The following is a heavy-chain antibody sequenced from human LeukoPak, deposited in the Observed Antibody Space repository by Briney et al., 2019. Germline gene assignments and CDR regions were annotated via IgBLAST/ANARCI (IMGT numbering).Heavy chain of an antibody. Sequence: PGGSLRLSCAASGFTFSSYEMNWVRQAPGKRPEWVSYISNSGSILYYADSVRGRFTISRDNAKNSLFLQMNSLRAEDTAVYYCARDRVRGPYGADAFDIWGQGTMVTVSS. CDR2: ISNSGSIL. D-gene: IGHD4-17*01. V-gene: IGHV3-48*03. CDR3: ARDRVRGPYGADAFDI. CDR1: GFTFSSYE. J-gene: IGHJ3*02.